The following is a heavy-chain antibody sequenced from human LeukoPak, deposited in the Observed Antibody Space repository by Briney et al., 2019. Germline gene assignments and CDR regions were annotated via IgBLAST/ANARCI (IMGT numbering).Heavy chain of an antibody. CDR1: GFTFSSFT. Sequence: GRSLRLSCGVSGFTFSSFTMHWVRQAPGKGLEWVSVILYDGSTKDYADSVKGRFTISRDTSKNTLYLQMNSLSAEDTAVYYCARDPRGPIEYDHSGRDSFDYWGQGTLVTVSS. CDR2: ILYDGSTK. J-gene: IGHJ4*02. V-gene: IGHV3-30-3*01. D-gene: IGHD3-22*01. CDR3: ARDPRGPIEYDHSGRDSFDY.